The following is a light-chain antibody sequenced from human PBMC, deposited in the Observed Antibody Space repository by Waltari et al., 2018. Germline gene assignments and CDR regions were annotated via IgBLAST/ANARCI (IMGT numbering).Light chain of an antibody. V-gene: IGKV2-30*02. CDR3: MQATNWPLT. CDR1: QSLVHTDGHTY. CDR2: KVS. Sequence: DVVMTHSPLSLPVSLGQPASIPCRSSQSLVHTDGHTYLNWFQQRPGQSPRRLIYKVSNRDSGVPDRFSGSGSDTAFTLKISRVEAEDVGIYYCMQATNWPLTFGQGTKVEIQ. J-gene: IGKJ1*01.